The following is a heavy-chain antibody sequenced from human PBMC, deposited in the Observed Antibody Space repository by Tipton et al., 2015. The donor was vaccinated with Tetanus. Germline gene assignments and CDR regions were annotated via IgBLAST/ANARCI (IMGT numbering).Heavy chain of an antibody. Sequence: TLSLTCTVSGGSINDYYWGWIRQPPGMGLEWIGHISHSGSASYNPSLKSRVTISLDTSKNQFSLTLRSVTAADTAVYYCARSPSPYCGGDCQRNAFDIWGQGTMVTVSS. D-gene: IGHD2-21*02. CDR2: ISHSGSA. CDR3: ARSPSPYCGGDCQRNAFDI. CDR1: GGSINDYY. J-gene: IGHJ3*02. V-gene: IGHV4-59*01.